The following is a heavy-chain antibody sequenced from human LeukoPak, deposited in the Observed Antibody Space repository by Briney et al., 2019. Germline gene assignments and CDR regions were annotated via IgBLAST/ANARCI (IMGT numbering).Heavy chain of an antibody. V-gene: IGHV4-34*01. CDR2: INHSGST. CDR1: GGSISSYY. Sequence: SETLSLTCTVSGGSISSYYWSWIRQPPGKGLEWIGEINHSGSTNYNPSLKSRVTISVDTSKNQFSLKLSSVTAADTAVYYCARPGIAVAGTVNWFDPWGQGTLVTVSS. D-gene: IGHD6-19*01. J-gene: IGHJ5*02. CDR3: ARPGIAVAGTVNWFDP.